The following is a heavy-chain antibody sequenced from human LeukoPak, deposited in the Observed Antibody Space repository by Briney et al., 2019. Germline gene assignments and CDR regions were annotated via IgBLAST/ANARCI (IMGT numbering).Heavy chain of an antibody. Sequence: SVKVSCKASGGTFSSYANSWVRQAPGQGLEWMGGIIPIFGTANYAQKFQGRVTITTDESTSTAYMELSSLRSEDTAVYYCARAYNWNYFDFDYWGQGTLVTVSS. CDR1: GGTFSSYA. D-gene: IGHD1-7*01. J-gene: IGHJ4*02. V-gene: IGHV1-69*05. CDR3: ARAYNWNYFDFDY. CDR2: IIPIFGTA.